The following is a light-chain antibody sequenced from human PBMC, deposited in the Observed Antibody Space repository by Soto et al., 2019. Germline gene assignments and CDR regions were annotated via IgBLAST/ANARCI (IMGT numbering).Light chain of an antibody. CDR3: QQYFSYPRT. J-gene: IGKJ4*01. CDR1: ESLGTW. Sequence: DIQMTQSPSTLSAYVGDRVIITCRASESLGTWLAWYQQKPGTAPILLIYDVSRLESGVPSRFSGRGSGTEFTLTISSLQPDDFATYYCQQYFSYPRTFGGGTKVEIK. V-gene: IGKV1-5*01. CDR2: DVS.